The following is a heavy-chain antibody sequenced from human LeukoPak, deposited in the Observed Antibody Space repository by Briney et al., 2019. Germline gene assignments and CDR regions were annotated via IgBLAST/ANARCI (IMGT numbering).Heavy chain of an antibody. CDR2: ISYDGSNK. Sequence: GGSLRLSCAASGFTFSSYGMHWVRQAPGKGLEWVAVISYDGSNKYYADSVKGRLTISRDNSKNTLYLQMNSLRAEDTAVYYCAHTLGATASVDYWGQGTLVTVSS. D-gene: IGHD1-26*01. V-gene: IGHV3-30*03. CDR1: GFTFSSYG. J-gene: IGHJ4*02. CDR3: AHTLGATASVDY.